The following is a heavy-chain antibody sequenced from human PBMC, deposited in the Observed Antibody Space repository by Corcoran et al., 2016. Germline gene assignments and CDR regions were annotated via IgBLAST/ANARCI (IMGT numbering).Heavy chain of an antibody. CDR3: AHREAGSGTWGWVNFDY. CDR1: GFSIRTGGVG. Sequence: INLQEYGPTLVQPTLTLTLTCTLSGFSIRTGGVGAGWIRQPPGKPPQWLALFYWDDDNRYSPSLKSRLTVIKDTYSNQVVRTMTGMDHVATGTYYCAHREAGSGTWGWVNFDYWGQGIMVTVSS. J-gene: IGHJ4*02. CDR2: FYWDDDN. V-gene: IGHV2-5*02. D-gene: IGHD3-10*01.